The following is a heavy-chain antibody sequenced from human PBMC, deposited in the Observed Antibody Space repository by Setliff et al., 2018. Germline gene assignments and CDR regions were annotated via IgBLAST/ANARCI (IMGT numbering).Heavy chain of an antibody. CDR2: IYHSGST. V-gene: IGHV4-38-2*01. J-gene: IGHJ4*02. Sequence: PSETLSLTCAVSGYSISSGYYWGWIRQSPGKGLEWIGSIYHSGSTYYNPSLKSRVTISVDTSKNQFSLKLSSVTAADTAVYYCARRETYYNFWSGYYAYWGQGTLVTVSS. D-gene: IGHD3-3*01. CDR1: GYSISSGYY. CDR3: ARRETYYNFWSGYYAY.